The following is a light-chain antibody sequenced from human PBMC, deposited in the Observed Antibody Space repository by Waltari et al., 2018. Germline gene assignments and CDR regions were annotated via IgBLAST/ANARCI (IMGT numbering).Light chain of an antibody. CDR3: QQYNNWPSWT. CDR2: GAS. V-gene: IGKV3-15*01. CDR1: QSVSSN. Sequence: EIVMTQSPATLSVAPGKRTTISCRHSQSVSSNLAWYQQKPGQAPRLLIYGASTRATGIPARFSGSGSGTEFTLTISSMQSEDFAVYYCQQYNNWPSWTFGQGTKVEIK. J-gene: IGKJ1*01.